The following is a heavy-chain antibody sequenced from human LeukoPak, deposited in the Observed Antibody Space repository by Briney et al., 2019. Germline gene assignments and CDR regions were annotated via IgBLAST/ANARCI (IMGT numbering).Heavy chain of an antibody. CDR2: IYYSGST. V-gene: IGHV4-31*03. J-gene: IGHJ4*01. CDR3: AREPRGGGYSFDY. CDR1: GDSISSGGYY. Sequence: PSETLSLTCTVSGDSISSGGYYWSWIRQHPGKGLEWIGYIYYSGSTFYNPSLKSRVTISVDTSKNQFSLRLSSVTAADTAVYYCAREPRGGGYSFDYWGDGKLVTVSS. D-gene: IGHD5-12*01.